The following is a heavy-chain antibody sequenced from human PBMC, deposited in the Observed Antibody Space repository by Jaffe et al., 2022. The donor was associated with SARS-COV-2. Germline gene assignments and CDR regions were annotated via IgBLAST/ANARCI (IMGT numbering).Heavy chain of an antibody. D-gene: IGHD6-6*01. Sequence: EVQLLESGGGLVQPGGSLRLSCTASGFIFNNYAMSWVRQAPGKGLEWVSAIRSSGGATYYADSVRGRFTISRDNSKNTLYMQLNSLRVDDTAVYYCAKDRNSGSSTWEDFHYWGQGTLVTVSS. CDR2: IRSSGGAT. CDR1: GFIFNNYA. V-gene: IGHV3-23*01. J-gene: IGHJ4*02. CDR3: AKDRNSGSSTWEDFHY.